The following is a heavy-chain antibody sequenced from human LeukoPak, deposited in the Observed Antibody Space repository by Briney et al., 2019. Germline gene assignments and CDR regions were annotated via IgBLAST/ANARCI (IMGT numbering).Heavy chain of an antibody. Sequence: PSETLSLTCAVSGGSFSGYYWTWIRQPPGKALEWIGEINHSGNANYNPSLKSRVTISLDMSENHFSLKLTSVTAADTAVYYCARGQGTVTTHWGQGTLVTVSS. J-gene: IGHJ4*02. CDR2: INHSGNA. V-gene: IGHV4-34*01. CDR3: ARGQGTVTTH. D-gene: IGHD4-17*01. CDR1: GGSFSGYY.